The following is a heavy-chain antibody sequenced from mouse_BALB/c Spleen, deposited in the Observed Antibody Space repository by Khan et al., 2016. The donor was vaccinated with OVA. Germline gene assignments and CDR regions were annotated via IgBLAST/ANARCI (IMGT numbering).Heavy chain of an antibody. D-gene: IGHD1-1*01. CDR2: ISYSGRT. V-gene: IGHV3-2*02. Sequence: EVQLQESGPGLVKPSQSLSLTCTVTGYSITSNYAWNWIRQFPGNKLEWMGYISYSGRTSYIPSLKSRISITRDTSKHQFFLQLNSVTTEDTGTYYCERGNSYGYARDYWGQGTSVTVSS. CDR3: ERGNSYGYARDY. J-gene: IGHJ4*01. CDR1: GYSITSNYA.